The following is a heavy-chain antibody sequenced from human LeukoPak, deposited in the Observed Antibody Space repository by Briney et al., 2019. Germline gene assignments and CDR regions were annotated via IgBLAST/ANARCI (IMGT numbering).Heavy chain of an antibody. J-gene: IGHJ4*02. V-gene: IGHV4-59*08. CDR1: GGSISSYY. D-gene: IGHD4-17*01. CDR2: IYYSGST. CDR3: ARMGNPATVTTDY. Sequence: SETLSLTCTVSGGSISSYYWSWIRQPPGKGLEWIGYIYYSGSTNYNPSLTSRVTISVDTSKNQFSLKLSSVTAADTAVYYCARMGNPATVTTDYWGQGTLVTVSS.